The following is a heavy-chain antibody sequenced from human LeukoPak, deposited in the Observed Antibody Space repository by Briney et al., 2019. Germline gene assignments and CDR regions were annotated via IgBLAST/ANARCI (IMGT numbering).Heavy chain of an antibody. CDR1: GFTFSDYY. CDR3: ARPILMATITVGY. V-gene: IGHV3-11*04. Sequence: PGGSLRLSCAASGFTFSDYYMSWIRQAPGKGLEGVSYISSSGSTIYYADSVKGRFTISRDNAKNSLYLQMNSLRAEDTAVYYCARPILMATITVGYWGQGTLVTVSS. J-gene: IGHJ4*02. CDR2: ISSSGSTI. D-gene: IGHD5-24*01.